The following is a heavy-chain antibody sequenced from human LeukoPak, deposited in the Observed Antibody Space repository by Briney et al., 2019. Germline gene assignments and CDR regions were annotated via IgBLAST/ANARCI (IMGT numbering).Heavy chain of an antibody. CDR2: FDPEDGET. CDR3: ATGYSSGWYTSFDY. V-gene: IGHV1-24*01. Sequence: ALVKVSCKVSGYTLTELSMHWVRQAPGKGLEWMGGFDPEDGETIYAQKFQGRVTMTEDTSTDTAYMELSSLRSEDTAVYYCATGYSSGWYTSFDYWGQGTLVTVSS. CDR1: GYTLTELS. J-gene: IGHJ4*02. D-gene: IGHD6-19*01.